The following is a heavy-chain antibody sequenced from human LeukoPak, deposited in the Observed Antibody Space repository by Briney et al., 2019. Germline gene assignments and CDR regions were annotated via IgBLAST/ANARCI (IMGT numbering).Heavy chain of an antibody. V-gene: IGHV3-66*01. CDR2: IYSGGST. Sequence: GGSLRLSCAAPGFTVSSNYMSWVRQAPGKGLEWVSVIYSGGSTYYADSVKGRFTISRDNSKNTLYLQMNSLRAEDTAVYYCARGGYYAATDIWGQGALVTVSS. D-gene: IGHD3-3*01. CDR1: GFTVSSNY. J-gene: IGHJ4*02. CDR3: ARGGYYAATDI.